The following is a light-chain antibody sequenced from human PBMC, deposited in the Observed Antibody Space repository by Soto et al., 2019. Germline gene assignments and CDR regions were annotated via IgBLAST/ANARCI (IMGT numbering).Light chain of an antibody. V-gene: IGKV1-5*03. J-gene: IGKJ2*01. CDR2: KAS. Sequence: GDRVTITCRASQRITNYLDWYQHRPGKAPKLLIYKASTLETGVPSRFSVSGSGTEFTLTISSLQPDDFATYYCQQHSGYSPYTFGQGTRLEIK. CDR3: QQHSGYSPYT. CDR1: QRITNY.